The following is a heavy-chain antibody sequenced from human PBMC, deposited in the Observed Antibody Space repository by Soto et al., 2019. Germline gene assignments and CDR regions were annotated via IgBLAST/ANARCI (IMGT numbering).Heavy chain of an antibody. CDR2: INHSGST. CDR1: GGSFSGYY. D-gene: IGHD3-3*01. Sequence: LSLTCAVYGGSFSGYYWSWIRQPPGKGLEWIGEINHSGSTNYNPSLKSRVTISVDTSKNQFSLKLSSVTAADTAVYYCARGTIFGVVSNTKYNWFDPWGQGTLVTVS. J-gene: IGHJ5*02. V-gene: IGHV4-34*01. CDR3: ARGTIFGVVSNTKYNWFDP.